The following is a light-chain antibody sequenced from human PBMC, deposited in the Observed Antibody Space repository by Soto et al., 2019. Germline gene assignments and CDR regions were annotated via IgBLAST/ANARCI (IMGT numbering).Light chain of an antibody. Sequence: EIVLTQSPGTLSLSPGERATLSCRASQSVSSNLAWHQQKPGQAPRILMYDASTRATGIPARFSGSGSGTDFTLTISSLEPEDFAVYYCQQRSNWPITFGQGTRLEIK. CDR2: DAS. J-gene: IGKJ5*01. CDR3: QQRSNWPIT. V-gene: IGKV3-11*01. CDR1: QSVSSN.